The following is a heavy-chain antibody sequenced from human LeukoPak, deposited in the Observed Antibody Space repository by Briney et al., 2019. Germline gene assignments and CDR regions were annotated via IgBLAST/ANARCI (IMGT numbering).Heavy chain of an antibody. V-gene: IGHV4-39*07. CDR3: ARGFYPGLGGSYDILTGYYWNYYYGMDV. CDR2: IYYSGST. CDR1: GGSINSGGYY. D-gene: IGHD3-9*01. Sequence: PSQNLSLTCTVSGGSINSGGYYWSWIRQPPGKGLEWIGSIYYSGSTYYNPSLKSRVTISVDTSKNQFSLKLSSVTAADTAVYYCARGFYPGLGGSYDILTGYYWNYYYGMDVWGQGTTVTVSS. J-gene: IGHJ6*02.